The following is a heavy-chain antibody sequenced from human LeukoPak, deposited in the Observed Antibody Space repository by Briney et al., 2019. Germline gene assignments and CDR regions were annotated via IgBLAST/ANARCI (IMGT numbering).Heavy chain of an antibody. CDR2: ISYDGSNK. CDR1: GFTFSSYA. CDR3: AEDLFGGSYLGEFDY. D-gene: IGHD1-26*01. Sequence: GGSLRLSCAASGFTFSSYAMHWVRQAPGKGLEWVAVISYDGSNKYYADSVKGRFTISRDNSKNTLYLQMNSLRAEDTAVYYCAEDLFGGSYLGEFDYWGQGTLVTVSS. J-gene: IGHJ4*02. V-gene: IGHV3-30*04.